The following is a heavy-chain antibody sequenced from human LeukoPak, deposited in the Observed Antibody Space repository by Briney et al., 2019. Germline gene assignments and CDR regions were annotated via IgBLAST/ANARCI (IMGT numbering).Heavy chain of an antibody. D-gene: IGHD3-10*01. CDR3: ARGKESYYYGADV. CDR2: ISGYIAAA. J-gene: IGHJ6*02. CDR1: GFTFGAFG. Sequence: ASVRVSCKASGFTFGAFGISWVRQAPGQGLEGVGCISGYIAAANYAQKFQDRVTMTTDRSTSTAYLELVSLRPDDTAVYYCARGKESYYYGADVWGQGTTVTVSS. V-gene: IGHV1-18*01.